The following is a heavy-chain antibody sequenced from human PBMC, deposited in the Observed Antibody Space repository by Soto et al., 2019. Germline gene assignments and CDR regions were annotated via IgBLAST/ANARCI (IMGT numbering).Heavy chain of an antibody. CDR3: ARDTADFDYGGLFDN. CDR1: GDTFSSYT. CDR2: TIPILGIA. J-gene: IGHJ4*02. D-gene: IGHD4-17*01. Sequence: ASVKVSCKASGDTFSSYTISWVRQAPGQGLEWMGRTIPILGIANYAQKFQGRVTITADTSTSTAYMELGSLRSDDTAVYYCARDTADFDYGGLFDNWGQGTLVTVSS. V-gene: IGHV1-69*04.